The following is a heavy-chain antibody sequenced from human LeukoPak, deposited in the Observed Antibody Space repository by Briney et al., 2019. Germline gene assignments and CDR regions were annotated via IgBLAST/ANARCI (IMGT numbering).Heavy chain of an antibody. J-gene: IGHJ6*04. D-gene: IGHD3-10*02. V-gene: IGHV3-7*01. CDR2: MKQDGSEK. Sequence: TGGSLRLSCAASGFTFSNYWMSWVRQAPGKGLEWVANMKQDGSEKYYVDSVKGRFTISRDNAKNSLYLQMNSLRAEDTAVYYCAELGITMIGGVWGKGTTVTISS. CDR1: GFTFSNYW. CDR3: AELGITMIGGV.